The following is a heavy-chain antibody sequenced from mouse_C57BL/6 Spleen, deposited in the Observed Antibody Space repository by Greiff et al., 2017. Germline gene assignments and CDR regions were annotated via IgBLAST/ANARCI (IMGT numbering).Heavy chain of an antibody. V-gene: IGHV1-81*01. D-gene: IGHD1-1*01. CDR2: IYPRSGNT. J-gene: IGHJ1*03. Sequence: QVQLQQSGAELARPGASVKLSCKASGYTFTSYGISWVKQRTGQGLEWIGEIYPRSGNTYYNEKFKGKATLTADKSSSTAYMELRRLTSEDSAVYFCARRITTVVATNGYFDVWGTGTTVTVSS. CDR3: ARRITTVVATNGYFDV. CDR1: GYTFTSYG.